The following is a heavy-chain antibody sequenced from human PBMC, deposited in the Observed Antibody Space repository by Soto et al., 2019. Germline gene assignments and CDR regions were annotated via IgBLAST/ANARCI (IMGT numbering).Heavy chain of an antibody. CDR1: GGSISSYY. CDR2: IYYSGST. CDR3: ARLDSSSWYRDYYYGMDV. J-gene: IGHJ6*02. Sequence: TLSLTCTVSGGSISSYYWSWIRQPPGKGLERIGYIYYSGSTNYNPSLKSRVTISVDTSKNQFSLKLSSVTAADTAVYYCARLDSSSWYRDYYYGMDVWGQGTTVTVSS. V-gene: IGHV4-59*01. D-gene: IGHD6-13*01.